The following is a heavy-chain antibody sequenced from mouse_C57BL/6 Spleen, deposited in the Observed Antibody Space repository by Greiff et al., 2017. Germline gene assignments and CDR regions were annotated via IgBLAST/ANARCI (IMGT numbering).Heavy chain of an antibody. CDR3: AREDYYGSHYAMDY. CDR2: ISDGGSYT. Sequence: EVQVVESGGGLVKPGGSLKLSCAASGFTFSSYAMSWVRQTPEKRLEWVATISDGGSYTYYPDNVKGRFTISRDNAKNNLYLQMSHLKSEDTAMYYCAREDYYGSHYAMDYWGQGTSVTVSS. CDR1: GFTFSSYA. D-gene: IGHD1-1*01. V-gene: IGHV5-4*01. J-gene: IGHJ4*01.